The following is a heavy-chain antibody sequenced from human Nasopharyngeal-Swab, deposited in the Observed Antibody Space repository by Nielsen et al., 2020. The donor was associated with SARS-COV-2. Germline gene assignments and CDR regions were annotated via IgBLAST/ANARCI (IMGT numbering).Heavy chain of an antibody. CDR1: GGSISSNSYY. CDR2: IYYSGST. Sequence: SETLSLTCTVSGGSISSNSYYWGWIRQPPGKGPEWIGSIYYSGSTYYNPSLKSRVTISVDTSKNQFSLKLSSVTAADTAVYYCASLEYCSSTSCYRAYAFDIWGQGTMVTVSS. V-gene: IGHV4-39*01. CDR3: ASLEYCSSTSCYRAYAFDI. J-gene: IGHJ3*02. D-gene: IGHD2-2*01.